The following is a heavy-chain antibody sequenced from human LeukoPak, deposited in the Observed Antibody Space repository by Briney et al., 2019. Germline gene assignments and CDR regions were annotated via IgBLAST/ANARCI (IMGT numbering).Heavy chain of an antibody. CDR1: GGSTSSYY. V-gene: IGHV4-59*08. CDR3: ARYPMTYCSSSSCTDY. CDR2: IYYSGST. J-gene: IGHJ4*02. D-gene: IGHD2-2*01. Sequence: PSETLSLTCTVSGGSTSSYYWSWIRQPPGKGLEWIGYIYYSGSTNYNPSLKSRVTISVDTSKNQFSLKLSSVTAADTAVYYCARYPMTYCSSSSCTDYWGQGTLVTVSS.